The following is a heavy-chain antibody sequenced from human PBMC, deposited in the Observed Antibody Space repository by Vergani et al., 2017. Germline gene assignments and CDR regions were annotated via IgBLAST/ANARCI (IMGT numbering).Heavy chain of an antibody. Sequence: QVQLQESGPGLVKPSETLSLPCTVSGGSISSYYWSWIRQPPGKGLEWIGYIYYSGSTNYNPSLKSRVTISVDTSKNQFSLKLSSVTAADTAVYYCARSQPYDSSGYYPGWFDPWGQGTLVTVSS. D-gene: IGHD3-22*01. CDR2: IYYSGST. CDR1: GGSISSYY. V-gene: IGHV4-59*01. CDR3: ARSQPYDSSGYYPGWFDP. J-gene: IGHJ5*02.